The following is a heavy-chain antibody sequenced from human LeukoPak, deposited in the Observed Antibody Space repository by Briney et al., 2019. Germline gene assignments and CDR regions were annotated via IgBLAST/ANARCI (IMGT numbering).Heavy chain of an antibody. D-gene: IGHD3-22*01. CDR2: ISGSGVRT. Sequence: PGGSLRLSCAASGFTFSSYAMSWVRQAPGKGLEWVSSISGSGVRTFYADSVKGRFTISRDNSKNTLYLQMSSLRAEDTAVFYCAKARYDTSVYPFDYWGQGTLVTVSS. CDR1: GFTFSSYA. CDR3: AKARYDTSVYPFDY. J-gene: IGHJ4*02. V-gene: IGHV3-23*01.